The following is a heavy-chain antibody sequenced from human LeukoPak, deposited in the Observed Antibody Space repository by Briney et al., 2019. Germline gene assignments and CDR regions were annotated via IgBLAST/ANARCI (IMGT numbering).Heavy chain of an antibody. Sequence: SETLSLTCAVYGGSFSGYYWSWVRQPPGKGLEWLGEVNHSGSNNYNPSLKSRVTISVDTSKNQFSLTLSSVTAADTAVYYCARVWYSSGWYDLFYFDYWGQGTLVTVSS. J-gene: IGHJ4*02. V-gene: IGHV4-34*01. CDR1: GGSFSGYY. D-gene: IGHD6-19*01. CDR3: ARVWYSSGWYDLFYFDY. CDR2: VNHSGSN.